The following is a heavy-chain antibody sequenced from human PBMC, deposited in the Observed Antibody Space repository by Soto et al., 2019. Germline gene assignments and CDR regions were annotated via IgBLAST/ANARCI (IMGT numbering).Heavy chain of an antibody. J-gene: IGHJ4*02. Sequence: QVQLVQSGAEVKKPGSSVKVSCKASGGTFSSYAISWVRQAPGQGLEWRGGIIPIFGTANYAQKFQGRVTITADESTSTAYMELSSLRSEDTAVYYCARVTYYYDSSGYYMGLWGQGTLVTVSS. D-gene: IGHD3-22*01. CDR1: GGTFSSYA. CDR2: IIPIFGTA. V-gene: IGHV1-69*01. CDR3: ARVTYYYDSSGYYMGL.